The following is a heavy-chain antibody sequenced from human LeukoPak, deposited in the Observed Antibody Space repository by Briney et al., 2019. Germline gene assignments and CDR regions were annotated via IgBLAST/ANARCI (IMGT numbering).Heavy chain of an antibody. CDR2: IYYGGST. V-gene: IGHV4-30-4*01. CDR3: ARDKDYGGNGPIDY. J-gene: IGHJ4*02. D-gene: IGHD4-23*01. Sequence: SETLSLTCTVSGGSISSGDYYWSWIRQPPGKGLEWIGYIYYGGSTYYNPSLKSRVTISVDTSKNQFSLKLSSVTAADTAVYYCARDKDYGGNGPIDYWGQGTLVTVSS. CDR1: GGSISSGDYY.